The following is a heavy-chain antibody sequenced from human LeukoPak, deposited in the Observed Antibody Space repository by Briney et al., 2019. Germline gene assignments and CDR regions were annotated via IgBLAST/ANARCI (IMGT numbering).Heavy chain of an antibody. Sequence: PGGSLRLSCAASGFTFSSYWMSWVRQAPGKGLEWVANIKQDGSEKYYVDSVKGRFTISRDNATNSLYLQMNSLRAEDTAVYYCAREGFWSGPNWFDPWGQGTLVTVSS. D-gene: IGHD3-3*01. V-gene: IGHV3-7*01. CDR1: GFTFSSYW. CDR3: AREGFWSGPNWFDP. J-gene: IGHJ5*02. CDR2: IKQDGSEK.